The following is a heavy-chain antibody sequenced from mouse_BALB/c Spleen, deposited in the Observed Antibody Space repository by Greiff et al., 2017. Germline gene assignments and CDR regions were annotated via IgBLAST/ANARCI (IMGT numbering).Heavy chain of an antibody. D-gene: IGHD2-3*01. CDR2: ISYSGST. Sequence: EVKLMESGPGLVKPSQSLSLTCTVTGYSITSDYAWNWIRQCPGNKLEWMGYISYSGSTSYNPSLKSRISLTRDTSKNQFFLQLNSVTTEDTATYYCARLYDGYYFDYWGQGTTLTVSS. CDR1: GYSITSDYA. V-gene: IGHV3-2*02. J-gene: IGHJ2*01. CDR3: ARLYDGYYFDY.